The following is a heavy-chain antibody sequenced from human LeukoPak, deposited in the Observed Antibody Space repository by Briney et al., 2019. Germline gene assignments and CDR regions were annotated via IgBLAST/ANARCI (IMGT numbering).Heavy chain of an antibody. CDR1: GYTFTSYY. D-gene: IGHD6-19*01. J-gene: IGHJ6*03. V-gene: IGHV1-46*01. CDR2: INPSGGST. Sequence: ASVKVSCKASGYTFTSYYMHWVRQAPGQGLEWMGIINPSGGSTSYVQKFQGRVTMTRDMSTSTVYMELSSLRSEDTAVYYCARDGAGKYYYYYMDVWGKGTTVTVSS. CDR3: ARDGAGKYYYYYMDV.